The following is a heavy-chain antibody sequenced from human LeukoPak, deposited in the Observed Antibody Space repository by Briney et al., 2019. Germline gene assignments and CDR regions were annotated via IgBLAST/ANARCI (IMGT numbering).Heavy chain of an antibody. V-gene: IGHV4-59*11. CDR1: GGSISSHY. CDR2: IYYRGST. J-gene: IGHJ3*02. CDR3: ARGDYDSRGHYHLGSFNI. Sequence: SETLSLTCIVSGGSISSHYWSWIRQPPEKGLEWIGYIYYRGSTNYNPSLKSRVTISVDTSKHQFSLKLSSVPAVDTAVYYCARGDYDSRGHYHLGSFNIWGQGTMVTVSS. D-gene: IGHD3-22*01.